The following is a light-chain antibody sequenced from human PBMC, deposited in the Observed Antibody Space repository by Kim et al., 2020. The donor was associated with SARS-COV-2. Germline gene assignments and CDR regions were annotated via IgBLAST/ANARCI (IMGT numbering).Light chain of an antibody. Sequence: SLSPEERATLSCRASQSVSSYLAWYQQKPGQAPRLRIYDASNRATGIPARFSGSGSGTDFTLTISSLEPEDFAVYYCQQRSNWPLTFGGGTKLEI. CDR3: QQRSNWPLT. CDR2: DAS. J-gene: IGKJ4*01. V-gene: IGKV3-11*01. CDR1: QSVSSY.